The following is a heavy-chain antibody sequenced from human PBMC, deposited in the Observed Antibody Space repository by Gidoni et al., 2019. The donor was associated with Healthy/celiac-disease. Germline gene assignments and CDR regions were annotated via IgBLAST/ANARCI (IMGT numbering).Heavy chain of an antibody. D-gene: IGHD6-19*01. CDR1: GGSISSSSYY. J-gene: IGHJ4*02. V-gene: IGHV4-39*01. CDR2: IYYSGST. Sequence: QLQLQESGPGLVKPSETLSLTCTVSGGSISSSSYYWGWIRQPPGKGLEWIGSIYYSGSTYYNPSLKSRVTISVDTSKNQFSLKLSSVTAADTAVYYCARRFEGSGWYYFDYWGQGTLVTVSS. CDR3: ARRFEGSGWYYFDY.